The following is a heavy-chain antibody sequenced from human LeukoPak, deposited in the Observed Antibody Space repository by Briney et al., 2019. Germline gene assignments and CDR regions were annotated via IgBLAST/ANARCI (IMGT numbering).Heavy chain of an antibody. J-gene: IGHJ4*02. D-gene: IGHD5-18*01. Sequence: ASVKVSCKASGYTFTSYGISWVRQAPGQGLEWMGIINPSGSGTTYAQRFQGRVTMTRDTSTSTVYMELSSLRSEDTAVYYCARRGSYGYVDNYWGQGTLVTVSS. CDR2: INPSGSGT. V-gene: IGHV1-46*01. CDR3: ARRGSYGYVDNY. CDR1: GYTFTSYG.